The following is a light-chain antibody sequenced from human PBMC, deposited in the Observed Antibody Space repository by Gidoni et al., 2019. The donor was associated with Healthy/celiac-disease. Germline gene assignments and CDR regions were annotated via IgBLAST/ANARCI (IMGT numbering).Light chain of an antibody. Sequence: EIVLPQSPGTLSLSPGERATLSCRASQSVSSSYLDWYQQKPGQAPRLLIYGASSMATGIPDRFSGSGSGTDFTLTISRLEPEDFAVYYCQQYGSSPRRTFXXXTKVEIK. CDR1: QSVSSSY. V-gene: IGKV3-20*01. J-gene: IGKJ1*01. CDR3: QQYGSSPRRT. CDR2: GAS.